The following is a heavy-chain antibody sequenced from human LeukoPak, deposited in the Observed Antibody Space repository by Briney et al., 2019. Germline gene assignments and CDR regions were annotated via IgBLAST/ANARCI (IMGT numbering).Heavy chain of an antibody. CDR1: GYTFTSYG. CDR2: INPNSGGT. J-gene: IGHJ3*02. Sequence: GASVKVSCKASGYTFTSYGISWVRQAPGQGLEWMGWINPNSGGTNYAQKFQGRVTMTRDTSISTAYMELSRLRSDDTAVYYCASGSIYQLLYAFDIWGQGTMVTVSS. D-gene: IGHD2-2*01. V-gene: IGHV1-2*02. CDR3: ASGSIYQLLYAFDI.